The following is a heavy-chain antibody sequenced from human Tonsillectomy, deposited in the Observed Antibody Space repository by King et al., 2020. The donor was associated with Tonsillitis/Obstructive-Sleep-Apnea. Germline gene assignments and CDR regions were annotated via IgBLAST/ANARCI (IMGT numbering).Heavy chain of an antibody. D-gene: IGHD3-3*01. V-gene: IGHV3-48*02. CDR3: ASGESVYYDFWSGYLGA. J-gene: IGHJ5*02. CDR2: ISSSSSTI. Sequence: VQLVESGGGLVQPGGSLRLSCAASGFTFSSYSMNWVRQAPGKGREWVSYISSSSSTINYADSVKGRFTISRDNAKNSLYLQINSLRDEDTAVYYCASGESVYYDFWSGYLGAWGQGTLVTVSS. CDR1: GFTFSSYS.